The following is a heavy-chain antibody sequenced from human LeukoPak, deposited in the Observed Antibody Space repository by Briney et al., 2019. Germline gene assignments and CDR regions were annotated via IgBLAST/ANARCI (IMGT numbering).Heavy chain of an antibody. V-gene: IGHV1-3*01. CDR2: INADNGHT. CDR1: GYTFTTYA. Sequence: ASVKVCCKTSGYTFTTYAMHWVRQAPGQGLEYMGWINADNGHTKYSQKFRGRVTFTTDTSASTAYMDLSSLTSEDTAVYYCARPYIANRDWLDPWGQGTLVTVSS. CDR3: ARPYIANRDWLDP. D-gene: IGHD2-15*01. J-gene: IGHJ5*02.